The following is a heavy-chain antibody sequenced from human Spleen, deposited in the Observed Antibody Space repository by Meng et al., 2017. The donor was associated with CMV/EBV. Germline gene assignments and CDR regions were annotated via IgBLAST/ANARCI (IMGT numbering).Heavy chain of an antibody. J-gene: IGHJ5*02. CDR2: ISYDGSNK. CDR3: WVVPATTFFATDTNWFDP. V-gene: IGHV3-30*04. D-gene: IGHD2-2*01. CDR1: GFTFSSYA. Sequence: GESLKISCAASGFTFSSYAMHWVRQAPGKGLEWVAVISYDGSNKYYADSVKGRFTISRDNSKNTLYLQMNSLRAEDTAVYYCWVVPATTFFATDTNWFDPWGQGTLVTVSS.